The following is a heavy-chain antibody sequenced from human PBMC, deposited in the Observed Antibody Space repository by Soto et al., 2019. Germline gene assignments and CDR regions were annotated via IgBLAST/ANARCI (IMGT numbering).Heavy chain of an antibody. V-gene: IGHV3-23*01. D-gene: IGHD3-10*01. Sequence: EVKLLESGGGLVQPGGSLRLSCAASGFNFNNYAMTWVRQAPGKGLEWVSTIIAGGESTYYADSVKGRFSISRDNSQNTLYLQMNRLRADDTALYYCAKKYSYGSGSYLYHFDYWGQGTLVTVSS. J-gene: IGHJ4*02. CDR2: IIAGGEST. CDR3: AKKYSYGSGSYLYHFDY. CDR1: GFNFNNYA.